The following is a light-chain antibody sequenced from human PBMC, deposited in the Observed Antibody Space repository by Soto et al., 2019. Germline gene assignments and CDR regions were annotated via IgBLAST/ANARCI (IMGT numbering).Light chain of an antibody. J-gene: IGLJ2*01. CDR2: DVS. V-gene: IGLV2-11*01. CDR3: CSYAGIYTLV. CDR1: SSDVGGYNY. Sequence: QSALTQPRSVSGSPGQSVTISCTGTSSDVGGYNYVSWYQQHPGKAPKLMIYDVSKRPSGVPDRFSGSKSGNTASLTISGLQAEDEADYYCCSYAGIYTLVFGGVTKLTVL.